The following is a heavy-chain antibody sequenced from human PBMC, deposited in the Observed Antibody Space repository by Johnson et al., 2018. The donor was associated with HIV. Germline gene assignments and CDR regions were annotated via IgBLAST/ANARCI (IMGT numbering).Heavy chain of an antibody. CDR1: GFTVSSNY. CDR2: IYSGGST. CDR3: ATGSPTVTTNAFDI. J-gene: IGHJ3*02. Sequence: MLLVESGGGVVRPGGSLRLSCAASGFTVSSNYMSWVRQAPGKGLEWVSVIYSGGSTYYADSVKGRFTISRDNSKNTLYLQMNSLRAEDTAVYYCATGSPTVTTNAFDIWGQGTMVTVSS. D-gene: IGHD4-17*01. V-gene: IGHV3-66*01.